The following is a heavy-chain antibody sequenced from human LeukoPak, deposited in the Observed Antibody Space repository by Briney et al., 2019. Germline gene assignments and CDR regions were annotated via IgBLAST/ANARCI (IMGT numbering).Heavy chain of an antibody. D-gene: IGHD3-22*01. V-gene: IGHV3-66*01. CDR3: ARDYYDSSGYLTGSDY. Sequence: GGSLRLSCAASGFTVSSNYMSWVRQAPGKGLEWVSVIYSGGSTYYADSVKGRFTISRDNSKNTLYLQMNSLRAEDTAVYYCARDYYDSSGYLTGSDYWGQGTLVTVSS. J-gene: IGHJ4*02. CDR1: GFTVSSNY. CDR2: IYSGGST.